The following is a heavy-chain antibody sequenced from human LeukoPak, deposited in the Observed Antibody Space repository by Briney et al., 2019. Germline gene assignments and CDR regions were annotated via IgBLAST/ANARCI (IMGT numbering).Heavy chain of an antibody. CDR2: IYHSGST. V-gene: IGHV4-30-2*01. Sequence: MTSETLSLTCAVSGGSISSGGYSWSWIRQPQGKGLEWIGYIYHSGSTYYNPSLKSRVTISVDRSKNQFSLKLSSVTAADTAVYYCAARRGANDYWGQGTLVTVSS. D-gene: IGHD1-26*01. J-gene: IGHJ4*02. CDR3: AARRGANDY. CDR1: GGSISSGGYS.